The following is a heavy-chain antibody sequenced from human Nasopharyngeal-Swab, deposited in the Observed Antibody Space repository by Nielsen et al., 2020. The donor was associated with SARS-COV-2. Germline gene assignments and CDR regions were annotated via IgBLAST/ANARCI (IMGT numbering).Heavy chain of an antibody. CDR2: ISSSSSYI. D-gene: IGHD3-22*01. CDR3: ASDPYYDTSDDAFDI. V-gene: IGHV3-21*01. Sequence: VCQAPGKGLEWVSSISSSSSYIYYADSVKGRFTISRDNAKNSLYLQMNSLRAEDTAVYYCASDPYYDTSDDAFDIWGQGTMVPSPQ. J-gene: IGHJ3*02.